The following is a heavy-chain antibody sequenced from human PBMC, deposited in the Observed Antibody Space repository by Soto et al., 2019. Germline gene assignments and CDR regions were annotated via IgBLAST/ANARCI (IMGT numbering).Heavy chain of an antibody. D-gene: IGHD2-21*02. CDR2: IYYSGST. CDR3: ARGIVVVTAIPSNWFDP. CDR1: GGSISSGGYY. Sequence: PSETLSLTCTVSGGSISSGGYYWSWIRQHPGKGLEWIGYIYYSGSTYYNPSLKSRVTISVDTSKNQFSLKLSSVTAADTAVYYCARGIVVVTAIPSNWFDPWGQGTLVTVSS. V-gene: IGHV4-31*03. J-gene: IGHJ5*02.